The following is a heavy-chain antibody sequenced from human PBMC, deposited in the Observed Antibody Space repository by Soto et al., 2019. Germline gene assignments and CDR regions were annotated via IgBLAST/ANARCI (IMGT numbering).Heavy chain of an antibody. J-gene: IGHJ5*02. V-gene: IGHV1-69*13. CDR1: GGTFSSYA. CDR3: ARDGVVTSHNWFNP. D-gene: IGHD3-3*01. Sequence: SVKVSCKASGGTFSSYAISWVRQAPGQGLEWMGGIIPIFGTANYAQKFQGRVTITADESTSTAYMELSSLRSEDTAVYYCARDGVVTSHNWFNPWGQGTPVTVSS. CDR2: IIPIFGTA.